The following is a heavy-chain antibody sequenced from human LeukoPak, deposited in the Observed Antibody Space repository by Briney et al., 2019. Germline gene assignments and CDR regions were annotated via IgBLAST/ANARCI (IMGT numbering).Heavy chain of an antibody. CDR2: MNPSGNT. CDR1: GYTFTNYD. CDR3: AGVTYSSPDY. V-gene: IGHV1-8*03. J-gene: IGHJ4*02. D-gene: IGHD6-13*01. Sequence: ASVKVSCKASGYTFTNYDINWVRQAAGQGLEWMGWMNPSGNTGYAQKLQGRVTITRNTSISTAYMELSSLRSEDTAVYYCAGVTYSSPDYWGQGTLVTVSS.